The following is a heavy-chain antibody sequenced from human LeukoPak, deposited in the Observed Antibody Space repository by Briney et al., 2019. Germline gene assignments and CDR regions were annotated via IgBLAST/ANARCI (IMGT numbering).Heavy chain of an antibody. Sequence: SQTLSLTCTASGGSISSGSYYWSWIRQPAGKGLEWIGRIYTSGSTNYNPSLKSRVTISVDTSKNQFSLKLSSVTAADTAVYYCARALSYDILTGYSLYYFDYWGQGTLVTVSS. D-gene: IGHD3-9*01. CDR3: ARALSYDILTGYSLYYFDY. V-gene: IGHV4-61*02. J-gene: IGHJ4*02. CDR2: IYTSGST. CDR1: GGSISSGSYY.